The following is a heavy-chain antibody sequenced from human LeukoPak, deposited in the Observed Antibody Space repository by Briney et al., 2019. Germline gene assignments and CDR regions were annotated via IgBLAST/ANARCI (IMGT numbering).Heavy chain of an antibody. CDR3: ARGYDSSGYYYGLDY. V-gene: IGHV3-20*04. J-gene: IGHJ4*02. CDR2: INWNGDST. Sequence: GGSLRISCAASGFTFDDYGMSWVRQAPGKGLEWVSGINWNGDSTGYADSVKGRFTISRDNAKNSLYLQMNSLRAEDTALFYCARGYDSSGYYYGLDYWGQGTLVTVSS. D-gene: IGHD3-22*01. CDR1: GFTFDDYG.